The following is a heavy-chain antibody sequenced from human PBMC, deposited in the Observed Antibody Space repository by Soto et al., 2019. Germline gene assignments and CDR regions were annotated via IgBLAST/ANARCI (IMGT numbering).Heavy chain of an antibody. J-gene: IGHJ4*02. V-gene: IGHV4-34*01. CDR1: GGSISSGGYY. CDR2: INHSGST. D-gene: IGHD3-22*01. CDR3: ARWGDSSALHYFDS. Sequence: LSLTCAVSGGSISSGGYYWNWIRQPPGKGLEWIGEINHSGSTNYNPSLKSRVTMSVDTSKNQFSLKLNSVTAADTAVYYCARWGDSSALHYFDSWGQGTLVTVSS.